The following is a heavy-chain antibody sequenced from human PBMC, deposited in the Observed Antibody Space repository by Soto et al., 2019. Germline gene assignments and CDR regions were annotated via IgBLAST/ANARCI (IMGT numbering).Heavy chain of an antibody. J-gene: IGHJ6*03. V-gene: IGHV3-74*01. CDR3: ASYGTVTYYYYYMDV. CDR1: GFTFSSYW. Sequence: EVQLVESGGGLVQPGGSLRLSCAASGFTFSSYWMHWVRQAPGKGLVWVSRINSDGSSTSYADSVKGRFTISRDNAKNTLYLQMNSLRAEDTAVYYCASYGTVTYYYYYMDVWGKGTTVTVSS. D-gene: IGHD4-17*01. CDR2: INSDGSST.